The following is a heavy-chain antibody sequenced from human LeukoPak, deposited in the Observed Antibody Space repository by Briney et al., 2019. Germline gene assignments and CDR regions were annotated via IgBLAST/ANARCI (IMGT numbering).Heavy chain of an antibody. CDR1: GYTFISYA. V-gene: IGHV1-3*01. Sequence: ASVKVSCKASGYTFISYAMHWVRQAPGQRLEWMGWINAGNGNTKYSQKFQGRVTITRDTSASTAFMELSSLRSEDTAVYYCARAGLRYFDWLSEGDYWGQGTLVTVSS. D-gene: IGHD3-9*01. CDR3: ARAGLRYFDWLSEGDY. CDR2: INAGNGNT. J-gene: IGHJ4*02.